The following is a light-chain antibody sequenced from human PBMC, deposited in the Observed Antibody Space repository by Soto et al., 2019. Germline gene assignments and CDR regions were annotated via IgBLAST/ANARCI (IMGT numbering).Light chain of an antibody. V-gene: IGKV3-20*01. CDR3: QHYGNFPSS. CDR1: QSISSNS. Sequence: EIVLTQSPGTLSFSPGERATLSCRASQSISSNSFAWYHQRLGQAPRVLIYGASSRATAIPDRFSGSGSGTDFTLTISRLEPEDFAISYCQHYGNFPSSFGQGTKVEI. CDR2: GAS. J-gene: IGKJ1*01.